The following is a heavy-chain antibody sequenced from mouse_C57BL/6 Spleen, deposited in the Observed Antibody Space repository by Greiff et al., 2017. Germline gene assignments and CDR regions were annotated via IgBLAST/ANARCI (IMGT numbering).Heavy chain of an antibody. CDR2: INPGSGGT. D-gene: IGHD2-4*01. CDR1: GYSFTNYL. Sequence: QVQLQQSGAELVRPGTSVKVSCKASGYSFTNYLIEWVKQRPGQGLEWIGVINPGSGGTNYNEKFKGKATLTANKSSSTAYMQLSSLTSEDSAVYFCARSRLREAMDYWGQGTSVTVSS. V-gene: IGHV1-54*01. J-gene: IGHJ4*01. CDR3: ARSRLREAMDY.